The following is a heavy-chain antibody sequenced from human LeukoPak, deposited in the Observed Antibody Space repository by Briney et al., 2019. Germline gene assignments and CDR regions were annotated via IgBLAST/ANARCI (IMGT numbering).Heavy chain of an antibody. CDR3: ARDQPDTAFDY. D-gene: IGHD5-18*01. Sequence: GGSLRLSCAASGFTFCTCTMNWVRQAPGRGLEWVSSISISSTYIYYADSVKGRFTMSRDNAKNSLFLQMNSLRAEDTAVYYCARDQPDTAFDYWGQGTLVTVSS. CDR1: GFTFCTCT. V-gene: IGHV3-21*01. CDR2: ISISSTYI. J-gene: IGHJ4*02.